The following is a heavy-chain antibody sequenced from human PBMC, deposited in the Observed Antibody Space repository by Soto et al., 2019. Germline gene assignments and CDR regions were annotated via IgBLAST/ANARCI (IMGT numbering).Heavy chain of an antibody. CDR1: GFAFSDYG. CDR2: ISYDGSNK. CDR3: AKVAHPRSRWNSANYYFRGMDV. V-gene: IGHV3-30*18. D-gene: IGHD6-13*01. Sequence: GGSLRLSCAASGFAFSDYGMHWVRQAPGKGLEWVTLISYDGSNKNYADSVKGRFTISRDNSNNRLFLQMNSLRAEDTAVYYCAKVAHPRSRWNSANYYFRGMDVWGQGTTVTVSS. J-gene: IGHJ6*02.